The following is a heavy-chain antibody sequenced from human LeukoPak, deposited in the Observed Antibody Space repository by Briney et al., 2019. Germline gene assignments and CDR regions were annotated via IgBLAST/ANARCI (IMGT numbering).Heavy chain of an antibody. CDR3: ARDFYQRGD. CDR2: ISGSGGST. Sequence: GGSLRLSCAASGFTFSSYGMSWVRQAPGKGLEWVSAISGSGGSTYYADSVMGRFTISRDNAKNTLYLQVSSLRADDTAIYYCARDFYQRGDWGQGTLVTVSS. J-gene: IGHJ4*02. V-gene: IGHV3-23*01. D-gene: IGHD2/OR15-2a*01. CDR1: GFTFSSYG.